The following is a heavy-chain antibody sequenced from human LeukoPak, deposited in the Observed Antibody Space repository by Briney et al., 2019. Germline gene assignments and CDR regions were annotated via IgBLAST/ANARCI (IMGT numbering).Heavy chain of an antibody. D-gene: IGHD3-3*01. V-gene: IGHV3-48*04. CDR3: AREYYDFWSGYSECYFDY. CDR1: GFTFSSYS. Sequence: GGSLRLSCAASGFTFSSYSMNWVRQAPGKGLEWVSYISSSSTIYYADSVKGRFTISRDNAKNPLYLQMDSLRAEDTAVYYCAREYYDFWSGYSECYFDYWGQGTLVTVSS. J-gene: IGHJ4*02. CDR2: ISSSSTI.